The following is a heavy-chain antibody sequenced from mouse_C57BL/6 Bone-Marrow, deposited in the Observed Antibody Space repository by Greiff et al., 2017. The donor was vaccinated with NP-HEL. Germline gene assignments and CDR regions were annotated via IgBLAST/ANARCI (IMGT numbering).Heavy chain of an antibody. V-gene: IGHV2-6*01. CDR1: GFSLTSYG. Sequence: QVQLQQSGPGLVAPSQSLSITCTVSGFSLTSYGVDWVRQSPGKGLEWLGVIWGVGGTNYNSALKSRLSISKDNSKSQVFLKMNSLQTDDTAMYYCARSYDYDNYYSMDYWGKGTSVTVSS. CDR3: ARSYDYDNYYSMDY. J-gene: IGHJ4*01. CDR2: IWGVGGT. D-gene: IGHD2-4*01.